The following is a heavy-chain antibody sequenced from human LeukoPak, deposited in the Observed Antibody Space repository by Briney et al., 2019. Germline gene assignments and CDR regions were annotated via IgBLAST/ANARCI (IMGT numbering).Heavy chain of an antibody. D-gene: IGHD3-9*01. CDR2: IYSGGAFI. V-gene: IGHV3-21*05. CDR1: GFNFSDFN. Sequence: GGSLRLSCAASGFNFSDFNMNWVRQAPGKGLEWVSYIYSGGAFIYYADSVKGRFTISRDNAKSSLYLQMNSLRAEDTALYYCARDGYDILTGDAYGVDVWGQGTTVTVSS. CDR3: ARDGYDILTGDAYGVDV. J-gene: IGHJ6*02.